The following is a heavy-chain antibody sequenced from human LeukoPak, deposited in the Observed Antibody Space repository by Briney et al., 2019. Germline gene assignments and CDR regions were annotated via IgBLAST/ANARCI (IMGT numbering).Heavy chain of an antibody. V-gene: IGHV4-30-4*01. J-gene: IGHJ4*02. Sequence: PSETLSLTCTVSGGSISSGDYYWSWIRQPPGKGLEWIGYIYYSGSTYYNPSLKSRATISVDTSKNQFSLKLSSVTAADTAMYYCARGSYYDSSGYSDYWGQGTLVTVSS. CDR3: ARGSYYDSSGYSDY. CDR2: IYYSGST. D-gene: IGHD3-22*01. CDR1: GGSISSGDYY.